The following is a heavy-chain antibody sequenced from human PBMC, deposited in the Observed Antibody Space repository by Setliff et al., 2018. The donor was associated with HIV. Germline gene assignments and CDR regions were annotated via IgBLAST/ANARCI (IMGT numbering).Heavy chain of an antibody. D-gene: IGHD6-6*01. J-gene: IGHJ5*01. Sequence: GSLRLSCAASGFSFSNYWMNWVRQVPGKGLEWVANINQDGSEKKYVDSMKGRLTISRDNAKNSLYLQMTSLRAEDTALYFCARDPRTDSSYAWFDSWGQGTLVTVSS. CDR3: ARDPRTDSSYAWFDS. CDR2: INQDGSEK. V-gene: IGHV3-7*03. CDR1: GFSFSNYW.